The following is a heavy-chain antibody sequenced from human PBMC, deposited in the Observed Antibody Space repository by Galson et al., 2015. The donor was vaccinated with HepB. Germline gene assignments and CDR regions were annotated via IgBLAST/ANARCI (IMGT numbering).Heavy chain of an antibody. D-gene: IGHD2-15*01. J-gene: IGHJ6*02. Sequence: SLRLSCAASGFAFSSYWMHWVRQAPGKGLVWVSRINSDGSSTSYADSVKGRFTISRDNAKNTLYLQMNSLRAEDTAVYYCARAREGCSGGSCYNYYYYGMDVWGQGTTVTVSS. V-gene: IGHV3-74*01. CDR1: GFAFSSYW. CDR3: ARAREGCSGGSCYNYYYYGMDV. CDR2: INSDGSST.